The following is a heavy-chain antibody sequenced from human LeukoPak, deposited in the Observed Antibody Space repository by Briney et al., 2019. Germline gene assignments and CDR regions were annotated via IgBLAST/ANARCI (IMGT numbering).Heavy chain of an antibody. V-gene: IGHV3-23*01. CDR2: ISGSGGST. Sequence: GGSLRLSCAASGFTFSSYDMSWVRQAPGKGLEWVSGISGSGGSTYYADSVNGRFTISRDNSKNTLYLQMNSLRAEDTAVYYCARENGITILWGQGTMVTVSS. D-gene: IGHD3-3*01. CDR1: GFTFSSYD. CDR3: ARENGITIL. J-gene: IGHJ3*01.